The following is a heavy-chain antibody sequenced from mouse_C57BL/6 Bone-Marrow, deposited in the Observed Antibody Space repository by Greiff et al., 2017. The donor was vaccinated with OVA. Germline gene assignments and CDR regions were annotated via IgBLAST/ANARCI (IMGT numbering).Heavy chain of an antibody. J-gene: IGHJ4*01. V-gene: IGHV5-17*01. Sequence: DVKLQESGGGLVKPGGSLKLSCAASGFTFSDYGMHWVRQAPEKGLEWVAYISSGSSTIYYADTVKGRFTISRDNAKNTLFLQMTSLRSEDTAMYYCARGRYGPLYAMDYWGQGTSVTVSS. CDR2: ISSGSSTI. CDR1: GFTFSDYG. D-gene: IGHD2-10*02. CDR3: ARGRYGPLYAMDY.